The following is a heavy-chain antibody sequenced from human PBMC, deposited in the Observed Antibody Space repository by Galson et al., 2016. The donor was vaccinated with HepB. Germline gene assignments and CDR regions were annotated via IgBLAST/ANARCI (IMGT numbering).Heavy chain of an antibody. Sequence: PGKGLEWIGSLYYSGDTFYNPSLKTRVTLSVDTSKKQFSLRLNSVTAADTAVYYCARHGPVTTHFYWGQGTLVTVSS. CDR2: LYYSGDT. D-gene: IGHD4-11*01. CDR3: ARHGPVTTHFY. V-gene: IGHV4-39*01. J-gene: IGHJ4*02.